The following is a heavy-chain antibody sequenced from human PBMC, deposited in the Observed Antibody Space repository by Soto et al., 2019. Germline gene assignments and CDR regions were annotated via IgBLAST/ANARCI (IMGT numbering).Heavy chain of an antibody. V-gene: IGHV1-46*01. D-gene: IGHD1-1*01. Sequence: QVQLVQSGAEVKKPGASVKVSCKASGYTFTSYYMHWVRQAPGQGLEWMGIINPSGGSTSYAQKFQGRVTMTRDTSTSTVYMELSRLRSEDTAVYYCARGKNNWNPRGSFDYWGQGTLVTVSS. J-gene: IGHJ4*02. CDR1: GYTFTSYY. CDR3: ARGKNNWNPRGSFDY. CDR2: INPSGGST.